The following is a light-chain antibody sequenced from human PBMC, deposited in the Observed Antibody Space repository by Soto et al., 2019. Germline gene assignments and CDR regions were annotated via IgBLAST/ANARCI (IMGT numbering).Light chain of an antibody. CDR2: GAS. CDR1: QSVGSNY. J-gene: IGKJ3*01. CDR3: QQYTTQPIT. V-gene: IGKV3-20*01. Sequence: EIVLTQSPGTLSLSPGERATLYCRASQSVGSNYLAWYQQKPGQAPRVLIYGASSRDTGIPGRFSGSGSGAGFTLTISRLETADCGVYYCQQYTTQPITFGPETKVDIE.